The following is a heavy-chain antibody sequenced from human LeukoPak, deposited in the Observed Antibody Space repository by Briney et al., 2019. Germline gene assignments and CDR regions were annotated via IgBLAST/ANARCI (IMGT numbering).Heavy chain of an antibody. Sequence: PGGSLRLSCVVSGISLSNYAMTWVRQAPGKGLEWVSSISSSSSYIYYADSVKGRFTISRDNAENSLYLQMNSLRAEDTAVYYCARDLKREAAYYDFWSGYFVYWGQGTLVTVSS. CDR1: GISLSNYA. D-gene: IGHD3-3*01. CDR3: ARDLKREAAYYDFWSGYFVY. J-gene: IGHJ4*02. V-gene: IGHV3-21*01. CDR2: ISSSSSYI.